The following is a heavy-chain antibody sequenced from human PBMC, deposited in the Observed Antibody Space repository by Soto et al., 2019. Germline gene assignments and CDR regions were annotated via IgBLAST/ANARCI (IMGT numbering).Heavy chain of an antibody. CDR3: AKRQYPLLSPEDYYGMDV. D-gene: IGHD2-2*01. V-gene: IGHV3-30-3*01. CDR2: ISYDGSNK. J-gene: IGHJ6*02. CDR1: GFTFSSYA. Sequence: QVQLVESGGGVVQPGRSLRLSCAASGFTFSSYAMHWVRQAPGKGLEWVAVISYDGSNKYYADSVKGRFTISRDNSKNTLYLQMNSLRAEDTAVYYCAKRQYPLLSPEDYYGMDVWGQGTTVTVSS.